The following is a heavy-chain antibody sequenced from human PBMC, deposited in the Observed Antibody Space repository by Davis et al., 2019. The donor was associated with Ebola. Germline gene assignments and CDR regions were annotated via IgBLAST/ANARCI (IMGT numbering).Heavy chain of an antibody. V-gene: IGHV3-23*01. J-gene: IGHJ4*02. CDR3: ARVISPRRVWGGYEY. Sequence: GGSLRLSCAASGFIFSSYVMSWVRQAPGKGLEWVSTLGTSGDTYYADSVKGRFTISRDNSKNTVSLQMNSLRLEDTAIYYCARVISPRRVWGGYEYWGQGSLVTVSS. CDR1: GFIFSSYV. CDR2: LGTSGDT. D-gene: IGHD5-12*01.